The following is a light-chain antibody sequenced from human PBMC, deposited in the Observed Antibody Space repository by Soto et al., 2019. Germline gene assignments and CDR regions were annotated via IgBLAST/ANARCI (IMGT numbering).Light chain of an antibody. Sequence: EIVLTQSPGTLSLSPGERATLSCRASQSVSSSYLAWYQQKPGQTPRLLFYGASSRATGIPDRFSGSGSGTDFPLTISRLEPEDFAVSYCQQYGSSPFTFGPGTKVAIK. CDR2: GAS. CDR3: QQYGSSPFT. CDR1: QSVSSSY. V-gene: IGKV3-20*01. J-gene: IGKJ3*01.